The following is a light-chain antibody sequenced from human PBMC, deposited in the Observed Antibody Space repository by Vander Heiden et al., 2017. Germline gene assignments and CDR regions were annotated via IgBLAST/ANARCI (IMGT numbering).Light chain of an antibody. V-gene: IGKV1-33*01. CDR3: QQDDYLPFT. CDR2: DAS. Sequence: DIQMTQSPSPLSASVGDRVTITCQARQDITKYLNWYQQKPGKAPKLLIYDASNLETGVPSRFSGSGSGTDFTFTSSSLQPEDIATYYCQQDDYLPFTFGHGTKVDIK. CDR1: QDITKY. J-gene: IGKJ3*01.